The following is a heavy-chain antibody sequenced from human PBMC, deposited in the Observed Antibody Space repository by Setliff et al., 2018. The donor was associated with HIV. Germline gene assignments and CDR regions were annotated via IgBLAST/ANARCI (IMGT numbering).Heavy chain of an antibody. CDR1: GGSFSSSTYS. CDR2: IHSSGTT. J-gene: IGHJ3*01. D-gene: IGHD3-3*01. V-gene: IGHV4-39*01. CDR3: ARHKTNYDFYAFDV. Sequence: SETLSLTCTVSGGSFSSSTYSWGWIRQPPGMGLEWIGSIHSSGTTYYNPPLKSRVAISVDTSRSQFSLKLRSVTAADTAVYYCARHKTNYDFYAFDVWGQGTMVTVSS.